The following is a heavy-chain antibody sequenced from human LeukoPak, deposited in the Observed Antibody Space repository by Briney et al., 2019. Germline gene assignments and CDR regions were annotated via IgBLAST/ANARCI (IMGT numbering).Heavy chain of an antibody. V-gene: IGHV3-21*01. D-gene: IGHD4-17*01. CDR1: GFTFSSHS. CDR2: ISSSSSYI. J-gene: IGHJ4*02. Sequence: GGSLRLSCAASGFTFSSHSMNWVRQAPGKGLEWVSSISSSSSYIYYADSVKGRFTISRDNAKNSLYLQMNSLRAEDTAVYYCARDSRLGEMFIDYWGQGTLVTVSS. CDR3: ARDSRLGEMFIDY.